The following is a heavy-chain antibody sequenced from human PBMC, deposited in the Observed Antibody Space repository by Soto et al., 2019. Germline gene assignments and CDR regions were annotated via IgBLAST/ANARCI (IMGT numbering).Heavy chain of an antibody. CDR2: INAGNGNT. J-gene: IGHJ6*02. Sequence: ASVKVAYNGAGYTFTSYAMHWVRQAPGQRLEWMGWINAGNGNTKYSQKFQGRVTITRDTSASTAYMELSSLRSEDTAVYYCARGITIFVVAPPYFWGQGTTVTVSS. V-gene: IGHV1-3*01. CDR3: ARGITIFVVAPPYF. D-gene: IGHD3-3*01. CDR1: GYTFTSYA.